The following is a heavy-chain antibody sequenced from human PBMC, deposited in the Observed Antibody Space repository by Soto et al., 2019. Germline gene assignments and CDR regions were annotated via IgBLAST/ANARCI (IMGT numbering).Heavy chain of an antibody. J-gene: IGHJ5*02. CDR3: ARESRLYYYGSGSHNWFDP. CDR1: GGSFSGYY. D-gene: IGHD3-10*01. Sequence: SETLSLTCAVYGGSFSGYYWSWIRQPPGKGLEWIGEINHSGSTNYNPSLKSRVTISVDTSKNQFSLKLSSVTAADTAVYYCARESRLYYYGSGSHNWFDPWGQGTLVTVSS. CDR2: INHSGST. V-gene: IGHV4-34*01.